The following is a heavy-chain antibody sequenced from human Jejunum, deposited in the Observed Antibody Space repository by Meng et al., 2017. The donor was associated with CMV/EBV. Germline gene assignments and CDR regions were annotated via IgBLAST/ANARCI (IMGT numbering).Heavy chain of an antibody. CDR2: IIPNSGNT. CDR1: YPFSGYN. D-gene: IGHD4-23*01. Sequence: YPFSGYNIHWVRQAPGQGLEWMGRIIPNSGNTDYAQKFQGRVTLTRDTSISTAYMELNSLKSDDTAMYYCARDRAYGGNIVFVDHWGQGMLVTVSS. V-gene: IGHV1-2*02. J-gene: IGHJ4*02. CDR3: ARDRAYGGNIVFVDH.